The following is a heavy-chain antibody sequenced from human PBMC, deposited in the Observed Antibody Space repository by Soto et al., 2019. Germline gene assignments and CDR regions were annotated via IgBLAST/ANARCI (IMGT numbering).Heavy chain of an antibody. Sequence: GGSLRLSCAAPGFTFSSYAMSWVRQAPGKGLEWVSAISGSGGSTYYADSVKGRFTISRDNSKSTLYLQMNSLRAEDTAVYYCAKSLYMTTTWSEPDHAFDIWGQGTMVTVSS. J-gene: IGHJ3*02. CDR1: GFTFSSYA. CDR2: ISGSGGST. D-gene: IGHD2-2*02. CDR3: AKSLYMTTTWSEPDHAFDI. V-gene: IGHV3-23*01.